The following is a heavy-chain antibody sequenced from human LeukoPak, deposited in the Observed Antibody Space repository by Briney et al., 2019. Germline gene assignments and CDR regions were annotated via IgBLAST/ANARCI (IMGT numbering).Heavy chain of an antibody. CDR1: GFTFSNYE. D-gene: IGHD2-15*01. V-gene: IGHV3-48*03. Sequence: GGSLRLSCAASGFTFSNYEMNWVRQAPGKGLEWVSYISSSGCTTYYADSVKGRFTISRDNAKNSLYLQMNSLRAEDTAVYYCARGYCSGGSCYFDYWGQGTLVTVSS. CDR3: ARGYCSGGSCYFDY. J-gene: IGHJ4*02. CDR2: ISSSGCTT.